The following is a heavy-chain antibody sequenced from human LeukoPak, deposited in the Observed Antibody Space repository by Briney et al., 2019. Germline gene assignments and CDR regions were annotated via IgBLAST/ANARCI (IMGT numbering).Heavy chain of an antibody. CDR3: ARVAEDPYYYYYIDV. D-gene: IGHD2-21*01. CDR2: ITAYNGNT. V-gene: IGHV1-18*01. CDR1: VDTFTTNG. J-gene: IGHJ6*03. Sequence: ASVKVSCKPSVDTFTTNGISWVRQAPGQGLEWMGWITAYNGNTNYAQRLQGRVTMTTDTSTSTAYMELRSLRSDDTAVYYCARVAEDPYYYYYIDVWGKGTTVTVSS.